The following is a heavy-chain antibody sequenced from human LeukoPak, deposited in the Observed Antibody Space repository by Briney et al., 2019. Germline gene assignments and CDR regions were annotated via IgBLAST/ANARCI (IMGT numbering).Heavy chain of an antibody. D-gene: IGHD2-15*01. CDR3: ARDKGHIVVVVAAIDAFDI. CDR2: ISSSSSYI. J-gene: IGHJ3*02. Sequence: PGGSLRLSCAASGFTFSSYSMNWVRQAPGKGPEWVSSISSSSSYIYYADSVKGRFTISRDNAKNSLYLQMNSLRAEDTAVYYCARDKGHIVVVVAAIDAFDIWGQGTMVTVSS. CDR1: GFTFSSYS. V-gene: IGHV3-21*01.